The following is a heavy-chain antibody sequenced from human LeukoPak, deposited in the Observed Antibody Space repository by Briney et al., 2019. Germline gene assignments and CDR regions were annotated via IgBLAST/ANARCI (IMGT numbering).Heavy chain of an antibody. Sequence: PSETLSLTCTVSGGSISSYYWSWIRQPPGKGLEWIGYIYYSGSTNYNPSLKSRVTISVDTSKNQFSLKLSSVTAADTAVYYCARGPRESGSGWYGDFDYWGQGTLVTVSS. CDR3: ARGPRESGSGWYGDFDY. CDR2: IYYSGST. D-gene: IGHD6-19*01. CDR1: GGSISSYY. V-gene: IGHV4-59*01. J-gene: IGHJ4*02.